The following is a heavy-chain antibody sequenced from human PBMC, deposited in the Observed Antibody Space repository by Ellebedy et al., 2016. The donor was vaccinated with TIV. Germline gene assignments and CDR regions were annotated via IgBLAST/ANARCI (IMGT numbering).Heavy chain of an antibody. Sequence: GESLKISCAASGFTFSTYTMNWVRQAPGKGLEWVSSISSGSAHIYYADSVKGRFTISRDNIENSLYLQMNSLRVDDTAVYFCARDSAPLPAAIRDSYDMDVWGKGATVTVSS. D-gene: IGHD2-2*02. CDR1: GFTFSTYT. CDR3: ARDSAPLPAAIRDSYDMDV. J-gene: IGHJ6*03. CDR2: ISSGSAHI. V-gene: IGHV3-21*01.